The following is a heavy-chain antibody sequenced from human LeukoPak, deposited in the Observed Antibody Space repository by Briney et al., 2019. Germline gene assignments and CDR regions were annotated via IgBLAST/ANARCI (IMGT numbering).Heavy chain of an antibody. D-gene: IGHD3-3*01. CDR3: ARGYDCWSRYLDGENWFDP. Sequence: PGGSLRLSCAASGFTFSSYSMNWVRQAPGKGLEWVSSISSSSSYIYYADSVKGRFTISRDNAKNSLYLQMNSLRAEDTAVYYCARGYDCWSRYLDGENWFDPWGQGTLVIVSS. J-gene: IGHJ5*02. CDR1: GFTFSSYS. V-gene: IGHV3-21*01. CDR2: ISSSSSYI.